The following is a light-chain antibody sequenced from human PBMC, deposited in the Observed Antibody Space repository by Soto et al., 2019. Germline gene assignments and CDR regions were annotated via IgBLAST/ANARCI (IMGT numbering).Light chain of an antibody. CDR2: AAS. V-gene: IGKV1-33*01. Sequence: DLQLTQSPSSLSASVGDRVTITCQASQDISNSLNWYQQKPGKAPKLLIYAASNLETGVPSRFGGGGSGTDFTFTISSLQPEDIATYYCQQCDNLLRVTFGPGTKVDVK. CDR1: QDISNS. J-gene: IGKJ3*01. CDR3: QQCDNLLRVT.